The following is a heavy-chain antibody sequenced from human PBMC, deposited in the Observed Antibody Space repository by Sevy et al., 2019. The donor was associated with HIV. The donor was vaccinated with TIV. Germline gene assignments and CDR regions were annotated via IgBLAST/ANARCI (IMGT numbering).Heavy chain of an antibody. CDR1: GFSFSSYA. D-gene: IGHD4-17*01. CDR3: AKDFHDYGDFYFDY. CDR2: IIGSGVRT. V-gene: IGHV3-23*01. J-gene: IGHJ4*02. Sequence: GGSLRLSCTASGFSFSSYAMSWVRQAPGKGLEWVSTIIGSGVRTYSADSVKGRFTIPRDNSKNTLYLQMTSLRAEDTAVYYCAKDFHDYGDFYFDYWGRRTLVTVSS.